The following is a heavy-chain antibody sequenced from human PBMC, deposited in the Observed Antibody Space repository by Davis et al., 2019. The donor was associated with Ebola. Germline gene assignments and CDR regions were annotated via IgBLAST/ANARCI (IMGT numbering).Heavy chain of an antibody. CDR1: GGSFSGYY. D-gene: IGHD3-10*01. V-gene: IGHV4-59*12. J-gene: IGHJ5*02. CDR2: IYYSGST. Sequence: SETLSLTCAVYGGSFSGYYWSWIRQPPGKGLEWIGYIYYSGSTNYNPSLKSRVTISVDTSKNQFSLKLSSVTAADTAVYYCARGRLLWFGELFPWGQGTLVTVSS. CDR3: ARGRLLWFGELFP.